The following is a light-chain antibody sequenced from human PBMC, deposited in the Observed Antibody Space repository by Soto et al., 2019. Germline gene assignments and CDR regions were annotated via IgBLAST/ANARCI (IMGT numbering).Light chain of an antibody. CDR2: DAS. V-gene: IGKV3-11*01. J-gene: IGKJ4*01. CDR1: QSVSTY. CDR3: QQANSFPLT. Sequence: EIVLTQSPATLSLSPVSRATLSCRASQSVSTYLAWYQQTPGRPPRLLIYDASKRAPGIPARFSGSGSGTDFTLTISSLQPEDFATYYCQQANSFPLTFGGGTKVDIK.